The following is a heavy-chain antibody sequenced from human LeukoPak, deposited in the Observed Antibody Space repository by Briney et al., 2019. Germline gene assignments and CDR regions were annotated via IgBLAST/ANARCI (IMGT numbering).Heavy chain of an antibody. CDR2: IYPGDSDT. D-gene: IGHD6-6*01. V-gene: IGHV5-51*01. CDR3: APVVSPSSPVRFDP. J-gene: IGHJ5*02. CDR1: GYSLTTYW. Sequence: GESLKISRKGPGYSLTTYWIGWVRQMPGKGLEWMGIIYPGDSDTRYSPSFQGQVTISADKSISTAYLQWSSLKASDTAMYYCAPVVSPSSPVRFDPWGQGTLVTVSS.